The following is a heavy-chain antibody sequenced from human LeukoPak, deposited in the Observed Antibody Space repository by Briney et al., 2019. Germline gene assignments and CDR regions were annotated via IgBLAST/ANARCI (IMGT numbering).Heavy chain of an antibody. Sequence: SETLSLTCTVSGGSISSGGYYWSWIRQHPGKGLEWIGYIYYSGSTYYNPPLKSRVTISVDTSKNQFSLKLRSVTAADTAVYYCARGGVRYFDYWGQGTLVTVSS. CDR2: IYYSGST. CDR1: GGSISSGGYY. CDR3: ARGGVRYFDY. D-gene: IGHD6-6*01. V-gene: IGHV4-31*03. J-gene: IGHJ4*02.